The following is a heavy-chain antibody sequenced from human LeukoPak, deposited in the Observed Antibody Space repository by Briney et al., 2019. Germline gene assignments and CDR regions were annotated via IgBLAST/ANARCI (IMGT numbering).Heavy chain of an antibody. CDR1: GFTFSSYS. CDR2: ISSSSSTI. Sequence: PGGSLRLSCAASGFTFSSYSMNWVRQAPGKGLEWVSYISSSSSTIYYADSVKGRFTISRDNAKNSLYLQMNSLRAEDTAVYYCAGDHFPREQPYYMDVWGKGTTVTVSS. V-gene: IGHV3-48*01. CDR3: AGDHFPREQPYYMDV. D-gene: IGHD6-13*01. J-gene: IGHJ6*03.